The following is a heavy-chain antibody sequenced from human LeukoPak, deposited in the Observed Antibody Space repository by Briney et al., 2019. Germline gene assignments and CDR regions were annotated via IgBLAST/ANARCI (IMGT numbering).Heavy chain of an antibody. Sequence: ASVKVSCKTSGYTFTGYYMHWVRQAPGQGLEWMGWINPNNGDTNYAQKLQGRVTMTTDTSTNTAYMELRSLRSDDTAVYYCARESSHCYGDNCFYFFDLWGQGFLVTVSS. D-gene: IGHD2-21*01. CDR2: INPNNGDT. CDR3: ARESSHCYGDNCFYFFDL. J-gene: IGHJ4*02. CDR1: GYTFTGYY. V-gene: IGHV1-2*02.